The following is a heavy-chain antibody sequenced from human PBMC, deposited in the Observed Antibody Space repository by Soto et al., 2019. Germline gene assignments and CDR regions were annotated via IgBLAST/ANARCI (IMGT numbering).Heavy chain of an antibody. J-gene: IGHJ4*02. CDR3: ARGTDPKCTMVRGVIPTGFDY. Sequence: PSETLSLTCTVSGGSISSYYWSWIRQPPGKGLEWIGYIYYSGSTNYNPSLKSRVTISVDTSKNQFSLKLSSVTAADTAVYYCARGTDPKCTMVRGVIPTGFDYWGQGTLVSVSS. V-gene: IGHV4-59*01. D-gene: IGHD3-10*01. CDR1: GGSISSYY. CDR2: IYYSGST.